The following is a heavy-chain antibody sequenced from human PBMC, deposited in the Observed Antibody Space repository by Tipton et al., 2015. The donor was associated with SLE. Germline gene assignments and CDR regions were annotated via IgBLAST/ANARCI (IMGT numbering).Heavy chain of an antibody. J-gene: IGHJ5*02. CDR2: ISYDGNNK. Sequence: QLVQSGGGSVQPGGSLRLSCAASGFTVSNNFMSWVRQAPGKGPEWVAVISYDGNNKYFADSVKGRFTISRDNSKNTLYLQMNSLRIEDTAVYFCARDLSSSGWYWFDPWGQGTRVTVSS. V-gene: IGHV3-30*03. CDR1: GFTVSNNF. D-gene: IGHD6-19*01. CDR3: ARDLSSSGWYWFDP.